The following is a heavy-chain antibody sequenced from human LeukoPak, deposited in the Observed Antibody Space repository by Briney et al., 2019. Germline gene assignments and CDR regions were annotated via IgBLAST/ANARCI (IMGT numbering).Heavy chain of an antibody. D-gene: IGHD5-24*01. Sequence: PSETLSLTCTVSDDSISSSSYYWGWIRQPPGKGLEWIGSIYFSGTTYYNPSLKSRVTISIDTSKNHFSLKLSSVTAADTAVYYCARLVGAFRDGSPGYFDLWGRGTLVTVSS. CDR1: DDSISSSSYY. J-gene: IGHJ2*01. V-gene: IGHV4-39*07. CDR2: IYFSGTT. CDR3: ARLVGAFRDGSPGYFDL.